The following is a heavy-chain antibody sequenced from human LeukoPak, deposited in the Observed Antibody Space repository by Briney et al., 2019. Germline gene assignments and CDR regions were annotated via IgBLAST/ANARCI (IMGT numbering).Heavy chain of an antibody. CDR2: IIPIFGAA. J-gene: IGHJ4*02. V-gene: IGHV1-69*13. D-gene: IGHD3-10*01. Sequence: SVKVSCKASGGTFSSYAISWVRQAPGQGLEWMGGIIPIFGAANSAQKFQGRVTITADESTSTAYMELSSLRSEDTAVYYCAKMEGYSYSDYWGQGTLVTVSS. CDR3: AKMEGYSYSDY. CDR1: GGTFSSYA.